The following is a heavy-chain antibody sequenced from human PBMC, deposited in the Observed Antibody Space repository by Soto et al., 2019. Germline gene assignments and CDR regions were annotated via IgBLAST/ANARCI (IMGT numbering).Heavy chain of an antibody. Sequence: EVQLVESGGGLVQPGGSLRLSCAASGFTFSSYEMNWVRQAPGKGLEWVSYISSSGSTIYYADSVKGRFTISRDNAKNSLYLQMNSLRAEDTAVYYCARDGDYGYVGHYYYYYGMDVWGQGTTVTVSS. V-gene: IGHV3-48*03. CDR2: ISSSGSTI. J-gene: IGHJ6*02. D-gene: IGHD5-18*01. CDR3: ARDGDYGYVGHYYYYYGMDV. CDR1: GFTFSSYE.